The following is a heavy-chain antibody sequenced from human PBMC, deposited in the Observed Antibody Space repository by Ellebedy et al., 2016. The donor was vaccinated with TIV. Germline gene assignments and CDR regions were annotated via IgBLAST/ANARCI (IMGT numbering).Heavy chain of an antibody. J-gene: IGHJ4*02. CDR3: AREVDSSSWLDFDY. CDR2: IYSNGRT. CDR1: GGSVSSGRYY. Sequence: SETLSLXCTVSGGSVSSGRYYWTWIRQPPGKGLEWIGYIYSNGRTNYYPSLKSRVTISVDTSKNQISLNLSSVTAADTAIYYCAREVDSSSWLDFDYWGQGTLVTVSS. V-gene: IGHV4-61*01. D-gene: IGHD6-13*01.